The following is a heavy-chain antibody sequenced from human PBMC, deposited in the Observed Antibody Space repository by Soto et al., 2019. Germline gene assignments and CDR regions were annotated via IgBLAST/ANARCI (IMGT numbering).Heavy chain of an antibody. CDR2: IYYSGST. CDR3: ARKNRVRELYYYYYGLDV. D-gene: IGHD3-10*01. J-gene: IGHJ6*02. CDR1: GCPISSYY. Sequence: RSETLSLTCPVSGCPISSYYWSWIRQPPGKGLEWIGYIYYSGSTNYNPSLKSRVTISVDTSKNQFSLKLSSVTAADTAVYYCARKNRVRELYYYYYGLDVWGQGTRVTVPS. V-gene: IGHV4-59*01.